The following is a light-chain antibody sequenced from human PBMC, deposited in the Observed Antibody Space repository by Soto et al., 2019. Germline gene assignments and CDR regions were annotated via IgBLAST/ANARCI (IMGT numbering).Light chain of an antibody. CDR2: ATS. CDR3: QQSYSSPYT. CDR1: QTISSY. V-gene: IGKV1-39*01. J-gene: IGKJ2*01. Sequence: DIQITQSPSSLSASVGDRVTITCRASQTISSYLHWYQQKPGKDPRLLIYATSNLNGGVPSRFSGSGSGSDFSLTISSLQPGDFATYYCQQSYSSPYTFGQGTNLDI.